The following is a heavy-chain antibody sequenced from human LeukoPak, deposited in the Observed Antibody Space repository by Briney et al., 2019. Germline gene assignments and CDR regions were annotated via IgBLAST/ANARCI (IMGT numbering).Heavy chain of an antibody. CDR2: VSPDGSDA. J-gene: IGHJ4*02. Sequence: GGSLRLSCAASGFTFDVYDMYWVRQAPGKGLEWVAVVSPDGSDANYADSLKGRFTISRDNSKNTVYLQMNSLRAEDTAVYYCAKKDRGGVSHGSFDYWGQGTLVTVSS. V-gene: IGHV3-30*18. CDR3: AKKDRGGVSHGSFDY. CDR1: GFTFDVYD. D-gene: IGHD3-10*01.